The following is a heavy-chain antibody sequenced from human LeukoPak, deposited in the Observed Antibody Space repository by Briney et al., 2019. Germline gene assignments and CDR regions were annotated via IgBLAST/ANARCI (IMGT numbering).Heavy chain of an antibody. CDR1: GYSINSGYY. Sequence: SETLSLTCTVSGYSINSGYYWGWIRQPPGKGLEWIGSIYHSGSTYYNPSLKSRVTISVDTSKNQFSLRLSSVTAADTAVYYCARVLKGRAPFDYWGQGTLVTVSS. V-gene: IGHV4-38-2*02. J-gene: IGHJ4*02. CDR3: ARVLKGRAPFDY. CDR2: IYHSGST.